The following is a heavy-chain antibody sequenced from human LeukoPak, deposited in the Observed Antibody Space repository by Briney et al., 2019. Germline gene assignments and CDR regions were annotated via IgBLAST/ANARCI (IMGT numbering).Heavy chain of an antibody. CDR3: ARDRSGSSWYPGFDY. D-gene: IGHD6-13*01. CDR2: ISSSSSYI. V-gene: IGHV3-21*01. Sequence: PGGSLRPSCAASGFTFSSYSMNWVRQAPGKGLEWVSSISSSSSYIYYADSVKGRFTISRDNAKNSLYLQMNSLRAEDTAVYYCARDRSGSSWYPGFDYWGQGTLVTVSS. J-gene: IGHJ4*02. CDR1: GFTFSSYS.